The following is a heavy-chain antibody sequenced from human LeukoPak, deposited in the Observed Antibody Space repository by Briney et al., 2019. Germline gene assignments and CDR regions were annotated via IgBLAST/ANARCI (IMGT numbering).Heavy chain of an antibody. V-gene: IGHV4-39*01. CDR1: GGSIISSNYY. CDR3: ASTLRFLPYRRFDY. Sequence: KPSETLSLTCSVSGGSIISSNYYWGWIRQPPGKGLEWIGSIYQSGSGSSYYNPSLKSRVTIFGDTSKNQFFLRLSSVTAADTAVYYRASTLRFLPYRRFDYWGQGTLVTVPS. J-gene: IGHJ4*02. D-gene: IGHD3-3*01. CDR2: IYQSGSGSS.